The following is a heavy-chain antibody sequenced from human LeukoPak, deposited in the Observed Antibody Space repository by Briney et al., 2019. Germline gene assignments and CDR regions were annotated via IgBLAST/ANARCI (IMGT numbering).Heavy chain of an antibody. CDR1: GFTFSSYS. Sequence: GGSLRLSCAASGFTFSSYSMNWVRQAPGKGLEWVAVIWYDGSNKYYADSVKGRFTISRDNSKNTLYLQMNSLRAEDTAVYYCARDQTGTLLYLVYWGQGTLVTVSS. V-gene: IGHV3-33*08. CDR2: IWYDGSNK. D-gene: IGHD1-1*01. CDR3: ARDQTGTLLYLVY. J-gene: IGHJ4*02.